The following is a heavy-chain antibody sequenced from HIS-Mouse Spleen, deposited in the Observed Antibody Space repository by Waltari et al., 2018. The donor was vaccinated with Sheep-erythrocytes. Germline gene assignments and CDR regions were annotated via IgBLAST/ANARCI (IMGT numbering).Heavy chain of an antibody. V-gene: IGHV3-21*01. Sequence: EVQLVESGGGLVKPGGSLRLSCAASGFTFSSYSMNWVRQAPGKGREWYSSISSSSSYIYYADSVKGRFTISRDNAKNSLYLQRNSLRAEDTAVYYCARAGYSGEYYFDYWGQGTLVTVSS. CDR3: ARAGYSGEYYFDY. CDR1: GFTFSSYS. J-gene: IGHJ4*02. CDR2: ISSSSSYI. D-gene: IGHD5-12*01.